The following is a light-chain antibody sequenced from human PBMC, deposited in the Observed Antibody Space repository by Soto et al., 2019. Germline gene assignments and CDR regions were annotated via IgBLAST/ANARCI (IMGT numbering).Light chain of an antibody. Sequence: EVVMTQSPATLSVSPGERATLSCRASQSISNNLAWYQQKPGRAPRLLIYDASTRATGIPARFSGSGSGTDFTLTISSLQSEDFAVYYCQHSDNWPPYTFGQGTKLEIK. V-gene: IGKV3-15*01. CDR1: QSISNN. J-gene: IGKJ2*01. CDR2: DAS. CDR3: QHSDNWPPYT.